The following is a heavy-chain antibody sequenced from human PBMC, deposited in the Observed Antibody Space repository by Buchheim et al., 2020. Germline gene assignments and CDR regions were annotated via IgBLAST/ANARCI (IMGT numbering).Heavy chain of an antibody. CDR1: GFTFSSYA. CDR3: ARDALYYGSGSYEFGFDY. J-gene: IGHJ4*02. V-gene: IGHV3-30*04. CDR2: ISYDGSNK. D-gene: IGHD3-10*01. Sequence: QVQLVESGGGVVQPGRSLRLSCAASGFTFSSYAMHWVRQAPGKGLEWVAVISYDGSNKYYADSVKGRFTISRDNPKNTLYLQMNSLRAEDTAVYYCARDALYYGSGSYEFGFDYWGQGTL.